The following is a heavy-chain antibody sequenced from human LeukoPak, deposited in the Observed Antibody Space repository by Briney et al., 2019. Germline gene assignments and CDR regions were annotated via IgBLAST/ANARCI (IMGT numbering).Heavy chain of an antibody. CDR1: GGSFSGYY. CDR2: INHSGST. Sequence: PSEILSLTCAVYGGSFSGYYWSWIRQPPGKGLEWIGEINHSGSTNYNPSLKSRVTISVDTSKNQFSLKLSSVTAADTAVYYCARGPWGYDFWSGRGGRFDYWGQGTLVTVSS. V-gene: IGHV4-34*01. J-gene: IGHJ4*02. CDR3: ARGPWGYDFWSGRGGRFDY. D-gene: IGHD3-3*01.